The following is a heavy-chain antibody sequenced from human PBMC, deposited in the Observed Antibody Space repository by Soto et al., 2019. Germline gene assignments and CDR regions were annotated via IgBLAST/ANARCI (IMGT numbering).Heavy chain of an antibody. CDR3: ARVSLAVAGTLANYYYGMGV. D-gene: IGHD6-19*01. J-gene: IGHJ6*02. Sequence: LSLTCTVSGGSISSGGYYWSWIRQHPGKGLEWIGYIYYSGSTYYNPSLKSRVTISVDTSKNQFSLKLSSVTAADTAVYYCARVSLAVAGTLANYYYGMGVWGQGTTVTVSS. CDR1: GGSISSGGYY. V-gene: IGHV4-31*03. CDR2: IYYSGST.